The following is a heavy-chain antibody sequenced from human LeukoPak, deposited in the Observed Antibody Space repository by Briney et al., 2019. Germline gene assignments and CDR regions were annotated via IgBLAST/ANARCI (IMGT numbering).Heavy chain of an antibody. Sequence: GASVKVSCKASGYTFTSYDINWGRQATGQGLEWMGWMNPNSGNTGYAQKFQGRVTITKNTSISTAYMELSSLRSEDTAVYYCATWNYYDSSGHFDYWGQGTLVTVSS. CDR3: ATWNYYDSSGHFDY. CDR1: GYTFTSYD. CDR2: MNPNSGNT. D-gene: IGHD3-22*01. J-gene: IGHJ4*02. V-gene: IGHV1-8*03.